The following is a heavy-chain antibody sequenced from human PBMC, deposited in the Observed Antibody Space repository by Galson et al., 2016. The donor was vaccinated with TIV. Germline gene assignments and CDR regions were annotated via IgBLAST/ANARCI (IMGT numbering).Heavy chain of an antibody. V-gene: IGHV6-1*01. J-gene: IGHJ4*02. CDR3: ARGAPSGCRMIMTLSY. CDR1: GDSVSSTSAA. D-gene: IGHD3-16*01. Sequence: CAISGDSVSSTSAAWNWIRQSPTRGLEWLGRTYYRSTWYNDYAASLKRRITINPDTSQNQFSLLLTSVTPEDAAVYYCARGAPSGCRMIMTLSYWGQGTLVTVSS. CDR2: TYYRSTWYN.